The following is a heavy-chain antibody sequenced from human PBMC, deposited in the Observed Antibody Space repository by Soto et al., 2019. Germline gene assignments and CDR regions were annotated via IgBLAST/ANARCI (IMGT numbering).Heavy chain of an antibody. CDR3: AKGLSAGGVLMVYATSF. D-gene: IGHD2-8*01. J-gene: IGHJ4*02. CDR2: ISGSGGST. V-gene: IGHV3-23*01. Sequence: GGSLRLSCAASGFTFSSYAMSWVRQAPGKGLEWVSAISGSGGSTYYADSVKGRFTISRDNSKNTLYLQMNSLRAEDTAVYYCAKGLSAGGVLMVYATSFWGQGTLVTVSS. CDR1: GFTFSSYA.